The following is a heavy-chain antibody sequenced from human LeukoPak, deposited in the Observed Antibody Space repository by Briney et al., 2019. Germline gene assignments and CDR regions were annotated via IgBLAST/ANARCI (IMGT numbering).Heavy chain of an antibody. V-gene: IGHV1-18*01. D-gene: IGHD3-22*01. Sequence: ASMKVSCKASGYIFSNYGISWVRQAPGQGLEWMGWISGYNGDTDYAQKFQGRVTMTTDTSTSTAYVDLRRLRSDDTAVYYCATLSGGQVSGTSSPARKGRMLLPPTAESSGPTHYYYMDVWGKGTTVTVSS. CDR1: GYIFSNYG. CDR2: ISGYNGDT. CDR3: ATLSGGQVSGTSSPARKGRMLLPPTAESSGPTHYYYMDV. J-gene: IGHJ6*03.